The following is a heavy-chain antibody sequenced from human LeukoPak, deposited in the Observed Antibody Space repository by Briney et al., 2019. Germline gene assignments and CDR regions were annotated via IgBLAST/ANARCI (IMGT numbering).Heavy chain of an antibody. J-gene: IGHJ4*02. Sequence: GGSLRLSCAASGFTFSSYSMNWVRQAPGKGLEWVSAISGSGGSTYYADSVKGRFTISRDNSKNTLYLQMNSLRAEDTAVYYCAKGVGFYGSGSYADYWGQGTLVTVSS. D-gene: IGHD3-10*01. V-gene: IGHV3-23*01. CDR2: ISGSGGST. CDR3: AKGVGFYGSGSYADY. CDR1: GFTFSSYS.